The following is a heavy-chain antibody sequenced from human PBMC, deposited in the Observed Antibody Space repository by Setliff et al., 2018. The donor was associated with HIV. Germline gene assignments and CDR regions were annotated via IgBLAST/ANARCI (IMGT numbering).Heavy chain of an antibody. CDR2: INLVTGKT. V-gene: IGHV1-3*01. D-gene: IGHD3-16*01. CDR3: ANGGSGGQFDY. J-gene: IGHJ4*02. Sequence: ASVKVSCKPSGDTFSSSHDLHWVRQVPGQGLEWMGWINLVTGKTVYLQKFQGRATIIRDISASTASTAYMEMSSLSSEDTSVYYCANGGSGGQFDYWGQGTLVTVSS. CDR1: GDTFSSSHD.